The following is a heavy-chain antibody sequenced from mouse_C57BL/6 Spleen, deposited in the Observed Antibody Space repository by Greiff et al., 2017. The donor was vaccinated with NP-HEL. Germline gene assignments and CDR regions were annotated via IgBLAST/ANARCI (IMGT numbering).Heavy chain of an antibody. CDR1: GYAFSSSW. Sequence: VQLQQSGPELVKPGASVKISCKASGYAFSSSWMNWVKQRPGKGLEWIGRIYPGDGDTNYNGKFKGKATLTADKSSSTAYMQLSSLTSEDSAVYFCARQGHYGNYWYFDVWGTGTTVTVSS. J-gene: IGHJ1*03. V-gene: IGHV1-82*01. D-gene: IGHD2-1*01. CDR2: IYPGDGDT. CDR3: ARQGHYGNYWYFDV.